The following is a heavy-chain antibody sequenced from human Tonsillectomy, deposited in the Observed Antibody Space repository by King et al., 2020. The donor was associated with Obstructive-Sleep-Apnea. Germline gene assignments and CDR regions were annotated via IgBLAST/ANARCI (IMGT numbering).Heavy chain of an antibody. CDR2: ISGSGGST. Sequence: VQLVESGGGLVQPGGSLRLSCAASGFTFSSYAMSWVRQAPGKGLEWVSAISGSGGSTYYADSVKGRFTISRDNSKNTLYLQMNSLRAEDMSVYYWAKGGLVYYYYYYGMDVWGQGTTVTVSS. V-gene: IGHV3-23*04. D-gene: IGHD3/OR15-3a*01. J-gene: IGHJ6*02. CDR1: GFTFSSYA. CDR3: AKGGLVYYYYYYGMDV.